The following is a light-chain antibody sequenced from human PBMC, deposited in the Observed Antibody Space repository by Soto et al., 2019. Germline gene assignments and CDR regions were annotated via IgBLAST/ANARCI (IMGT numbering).Light chain of an antibody. CDR2: LDSDGSH. Sequence: QPVLTQSPSASASLGASVKLTCTLSSGHSSYAIAWHQQQPEKGPRYLMKLDSDGSHTKGDAIPDRFSGPSSGAERYLTISSLQSEDEADYYCQTWGTGIHVVFGGGTKLTAL. CDR1: SGHSSYA. V-gene: IGLV4-69*01. CDR3: QTWGTGIHVV. J-gene: IGLJ2*01.